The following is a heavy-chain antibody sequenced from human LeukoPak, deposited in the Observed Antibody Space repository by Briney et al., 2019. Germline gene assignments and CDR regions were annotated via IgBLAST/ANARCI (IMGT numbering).Heavy chain of an antibody. D-gene: IGHD3-22*01. CDR3: ARDQPVITMIVVGRNAFDI. Sequence: ASVKVSCKASGYTFTSYYMHWVRQAPGQGLEWMGIINPSGGSTSYAQKFQGRVTMTTDTSTSTAYMELRSLRSDDTAVYYCARDQPVITMIVVGRNAFDIWGQGTMVTVSS. CDR1: GYTFTSYY. CDR2: INPSGGST. V-gene: IGHV1-46*01. J-gene: IGHJ3*02.